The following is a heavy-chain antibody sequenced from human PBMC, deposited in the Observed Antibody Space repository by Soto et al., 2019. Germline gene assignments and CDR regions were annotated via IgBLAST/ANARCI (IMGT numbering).Heavy chain of an antibody. J-gene: IGHJ5*02. CDR3: ASVPTNHQISMVNQPCHP. V-gene: IGHV4-31*01. Sequence: QVQLQESGPGLVEPSQTLSLICTVSGASIISDGYYLTWIRQHPGKGLEWLGYIHSSGGATYSPSCNPSPKPLIALSMDTSTGLYGPKLASLAATHTALHSCASVPTNHQISMVNQPCHPWGQGMLVSAAS. D-gene: IGHD5-18*01. CDR2: IHSSGGATYSP. CDR1: GASIISDGYY.